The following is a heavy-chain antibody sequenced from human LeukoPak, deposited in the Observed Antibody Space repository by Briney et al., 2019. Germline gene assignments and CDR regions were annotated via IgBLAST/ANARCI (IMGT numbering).Heavy chain of an antibody. CDR2: IVVGSGNT. D-gene: IGHD3-3*01. Sequence: SVKVSCKASGFTFTNSAMQWVRQARGQRLEWIGWIVVGSGNTNYAQKFQERVTITRDMSTSTTYMELSSLRSEDTAVYYCAADPDYDFWSGYYDWGQGTLATVSS. J-gene: IGHJ4*02. V-gene: IGHV1-58*02. CDR1: GFTFTNSA. CDR3: AADPDYDFWSGYYD.